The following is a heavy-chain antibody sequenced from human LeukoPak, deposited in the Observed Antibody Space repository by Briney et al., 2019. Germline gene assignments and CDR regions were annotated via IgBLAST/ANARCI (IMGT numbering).Heavy chain of an antibody. Sequence: SVKVSCKASGGTFSSYAISWVRQAPGQGLEWMGGIIPIFGTANYAQKFQGRVTITADESTSTAYMELSSLRSEDTAVYYCAREWSTVTKVDYWGQGTLVTVSS. CDR1: GGTFSSYA. V-gene: IGHV1-69*13. J-gene: IGHJ4*02. CDR3: AREWSTVTKVDY. CDR2: IIPIFGTA. D-gene: IGHD4-17*01.